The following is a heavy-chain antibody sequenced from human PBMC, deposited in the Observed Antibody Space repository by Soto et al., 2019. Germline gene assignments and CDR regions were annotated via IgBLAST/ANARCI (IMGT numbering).Heavy chain of an antibody. CDR3: ARHRYSSSWGYYYYYLAF. V-gene: IGHV4-39*01. J-gene: IGHJ6*03. CDR1: GGSISSSSYY. Sequence: SETLSLTCTVSGGSISSSSYYWGWIRQPPGKGLEWIGSIYYSGSTYYNPSLKSRVTISVDTSKNQFSLKLSSVTAADTAVYYCARHRYSSSWGYYYYYLAFSGKGTTVTVSS. D-gene: IGHD6-13*01. CDR2: IYYSGST.